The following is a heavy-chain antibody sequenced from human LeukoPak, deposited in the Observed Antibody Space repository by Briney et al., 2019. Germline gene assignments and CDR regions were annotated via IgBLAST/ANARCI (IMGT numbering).Heavy chain of an antibody. J-gene: IGHJ4*02. V-gene: IGHV3-23*01. Sequence: PGGSLRLSCAASGFTFSSYAMSWVRQAPGKGLEWVSAISGSGGSTYYADSVKGRFTISRDNSKNTLYLQMNSLRAEDTAVYYCAKDNYYDSSAYQDYWGQGTLVTVSS. CDR3: AKDNYYDSSAYQDY. D-gene: IGHD3-22*01. CDR2: ISGSGGST. CDR1: GFTFSSYA.